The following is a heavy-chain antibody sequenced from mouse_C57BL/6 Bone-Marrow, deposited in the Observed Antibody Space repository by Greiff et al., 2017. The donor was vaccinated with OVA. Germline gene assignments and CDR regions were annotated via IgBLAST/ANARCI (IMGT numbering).Heavy chain of an antibody. CDR3: AREGLRYWYFDV. D-gene: IGHD1-1*01. CDR2: INPNNGGT. CDR1: GYTFTDYN. V-gene: IGHV1-22*01. J-gene: IGHJ1*03. Sequence: EVQLQQSGPELVKPGASVKMSCKASGYTFTDYNMHWVKQSPGKSLEWIGYINPNNGGTSYNQKFKGKATLTVNKSSSTAYMELRSLTSEDSAVYYCAREGLRYWYFDVWGTGTTVTVSS.